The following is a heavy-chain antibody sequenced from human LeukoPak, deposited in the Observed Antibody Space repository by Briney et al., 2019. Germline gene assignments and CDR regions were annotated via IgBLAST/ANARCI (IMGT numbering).Heavy chain of an antibody. CDR2: ISSSSSYI. D-gene: IGHD3-22*01. CDR1: GFTFSSYS. Sequence: GGSLRLSCAASGFTFSSYSMNWVRQAPGKGLEWVSSISSSSSYIYYADSVKGRFTISRDNAKNSLYLQMNSLRAEDTAVYYCARDRTGEDSSGSDAFDIWGQGTMVTVSS. CDR3: ARDRTGEDSSGSDAFDI. V-gene: IGHV3-21*04. J-gene: IGHJ3*02.